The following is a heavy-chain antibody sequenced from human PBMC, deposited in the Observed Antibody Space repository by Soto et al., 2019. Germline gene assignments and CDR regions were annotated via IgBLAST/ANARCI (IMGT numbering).Heavy chain of an antibody. J-gene: IGHJ4*02. V-gene: IGHV4-30-2*01. CDR3: ASGVNYYDSSGYPRSNFDY. D-gene: IGHD3-22*01. Sequence: PSETLSLTCAVSGGSISSGGYSWSWIRQPPGKGLEWIGYIYHSGSTYYNPSLKSRVTISVVRSKNQFSLKLSSVTAADTAGYYCASGVNYYDSSGYPRSNFDYWGQGTLVTVSS. CDR1: GGSISSGGYS. CDR2: IYHSGST.